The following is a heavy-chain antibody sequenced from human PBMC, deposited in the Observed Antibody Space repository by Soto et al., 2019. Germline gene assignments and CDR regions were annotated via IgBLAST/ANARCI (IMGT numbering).Heavy chain of an antibody. CDR1: GYTLTELS. J-gene: IGHJ4*02. CDR2: FDPEDGET. D-gene: IGHD5-18*01. V-gene: IGHV1-24*01. Sequence: GASVKVSCKVSGYTLTELSMHWVRQAPGKGLEWMGGFDPEDGETIYAQKFQGRVTMTEDTSTDTAYMELSSLRSEDTAVYYCATGRIRFSSYGYETGVDYWGQGTLVTVSS. CDR3: ATGRIRFSSYGYETGVDY.